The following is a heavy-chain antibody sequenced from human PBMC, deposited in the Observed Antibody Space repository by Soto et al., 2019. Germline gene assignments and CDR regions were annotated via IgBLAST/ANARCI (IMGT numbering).Heavy chain of an antibody. Sequence: QVQLQESGPGLVKPSQTLSLTCTVTGVSISSGGHYWSWIRQHPGKGLEWIGQVYHSGNTYYNPFLKRRASISVDTSKKEFALKVTSVTAAATSGYFCARVLDQFGGHSDSWGQGSLVTVS. CDR1: GVSISSGGHY. V-gene: IGHV4-31*03. D-gene: IGHD1-1*01. CDR2: VYHSGNT. CDR3: ARVLDQFGGHSDS. J-gene: IGHJ4*02.